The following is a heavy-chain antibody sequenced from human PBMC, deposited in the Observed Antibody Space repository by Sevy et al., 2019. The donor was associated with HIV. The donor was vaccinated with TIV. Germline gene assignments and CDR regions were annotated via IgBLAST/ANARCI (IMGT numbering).Heavy chain of an antibody. CDR1: GFTFSKYS. Sequence: GSLRLSCEASGFTFSKYSMSWVRQAPGKGLEWVSTFSFGCGRINYADSVKGRFTISRDDSKNTLYLQMNSLRAEDTAVYYCAREGCTKPHDYWGQGTLVTVS. J-gene: IGHJ4*02. CDR2: FSFGCGRI. V-gene: IGHV3-23*01. CDR3: AREGCTKPHDY. D-gene: IGHD2-8*01.